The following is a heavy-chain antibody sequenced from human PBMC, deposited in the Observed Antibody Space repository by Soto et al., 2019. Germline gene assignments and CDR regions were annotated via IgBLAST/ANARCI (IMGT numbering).Heavy chain of an antibody. CDR3: ARAPDDGAFDI. D-gene: IGHD1-1*01. CDR1: GGTFSSYT. Sequence: GASVKVSCKASGGTFSSYTISWVRQAPGQGLEWMGRIIPILGIANYAQKFQGRVTTTADKSTSTAYMELSSLRSEDTAVYYCARAPDDGAFDIWGQGTMVTVSS. CDR2: IIPILGIA. J-gene: IGHJ3*02. V-gene: IGHV1-69*02.